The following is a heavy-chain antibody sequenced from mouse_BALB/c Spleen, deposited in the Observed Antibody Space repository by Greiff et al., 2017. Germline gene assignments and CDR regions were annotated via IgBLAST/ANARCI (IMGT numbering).Heavy chain of an antibody. Sequence: VQLQQSGPGLVAPSQSLSITCTVSGFSLTGYGVNWVRQPPGKDLEWLGMIWGDGSTDYNSALKSRLSISKDNSKSQVFLKMNSLQTDDTARYYCARTPSYYGSSYFDYWGQGTTLTVSS. CDR1: GFSLTGYG. V-gene: IGHV2-6-7*01. CDR2: IWGDGST. CDR3: ARTPSYYGSSYFDY. J-gene: IGHJ2*01. D-gene: IGHD1-1*01.